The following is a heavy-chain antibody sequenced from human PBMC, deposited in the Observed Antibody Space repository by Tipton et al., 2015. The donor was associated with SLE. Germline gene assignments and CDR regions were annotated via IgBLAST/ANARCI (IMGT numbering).Heavy chain of an antibody. CDR2: IYYSGST. CDR3: ARQGQQLVRPYYYGMDV. Sequence: PGLVKPSETLSLTCTVSGGSISSYYWSWIRQPPGKGLEWIGYIYYSGSTNYNPSLKSRVTIPVDTSKNQFSLKLSSVTAADTAVYYCARQGQQLVRPYYYGMDVWGQGTTVTVSS. V-gene: IGHV4-59*08. D-gene: IGHD6-13*01. J-gene: IGHJ6*02. CDR1: GGSISSYY.